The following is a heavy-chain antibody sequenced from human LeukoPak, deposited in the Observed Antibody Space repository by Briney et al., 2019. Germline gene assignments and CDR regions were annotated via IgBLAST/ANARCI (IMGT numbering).Heavy chain of an antibody. D-gene: IGHD6-19*01. CDR3: ARTIKIAVAGTRIWFDP. J-gene: IGHJ5*02. Sequence: SETLSLTCTVSGGSISSYYWSWIRQPPGKGLEWIGYIYYSGSTNYNPSLKSRVTISVDPSKNQFSLKLSSVTAADTAVYYCARTIKIAVAGTRIWFDPWGQGTLVTVSS. CDR2: IYYSGST. CDR1: GGSISSYY. V-gene: IGHV4-59*01.